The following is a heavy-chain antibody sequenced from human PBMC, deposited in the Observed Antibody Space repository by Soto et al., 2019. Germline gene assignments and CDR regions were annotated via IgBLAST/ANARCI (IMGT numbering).Heavy chain of an antibody. D-gene: IGHD3-9*01. Sequence: ASVKVSCKVSGYTLTELSMHWVRQAPGKGLEWMGGFDPEDGETIYAQKFQGRVTMTEDTSTDTAYMELSSLRSEDTAVYYCATEGTYYDILTGPNWFDPWGQGTLVTVSS. J-gene: IGHJ5*02. V-gene: IGHV1-24*01. CDR3: ATEGTYYDILTGPNWFDP. CDR1: GYTLTELS. CDR2: FDPEDGET.